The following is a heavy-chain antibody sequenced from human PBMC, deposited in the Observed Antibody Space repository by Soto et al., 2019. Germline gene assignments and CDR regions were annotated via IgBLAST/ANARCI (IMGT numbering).Heavy chain of an antibody. CDR2: IWYDGSNK. CDR3: ARDRGYYDFWSGYPTNYYYMDV. Sequence: GGSLRHSCAASGFTFSSDGMHWVRQAPGKGLERVAVIWYDGSNKYYADSVKGRFTISRDNSKNTLYLQMNSLRAEDTAVYYCARDRGYYDFWSGYPTNYYYMDVWGKGTTVTVSS. J-gene: IGHJ6*03. V-gene: IGHV3-33*08. CDR1: GFTFSSDG. D-gene: IGHD3-3*01.